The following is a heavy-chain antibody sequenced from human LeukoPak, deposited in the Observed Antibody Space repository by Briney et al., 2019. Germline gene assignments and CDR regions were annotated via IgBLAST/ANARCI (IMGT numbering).Heavy chain of an antibody. CDR2: IYTSGST. J-gene: IGHJ5*02. Sequence: SETLSLTCTVSGGSISSGSYYWSWIRQPAGKGLEWIGRIYTSGSTNYNPSLKSRVTISVDTSKDQFSLKLSPVTAADTAVYYCARDGTYYYDSSGYYYQYNWFDPWGQGTLVTVSS. CDR1: GGSISSGSYY. CDR3: ARDGTYYYDSSGYYYQYNWFDP. D-gene: IGHD3-22*01. V-gene: IGHV4-61*02.